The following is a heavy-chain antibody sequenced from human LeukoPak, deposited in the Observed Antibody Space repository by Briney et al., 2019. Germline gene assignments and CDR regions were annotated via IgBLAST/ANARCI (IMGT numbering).Heavy chain of an antibody. CDR3: AEDYDSSGYSHHDAFDI. CDR2: IIPILGIA. V-gene: IGHV1-69*04. D-gene: IGHD3-22*01. J-gene: IGHJ3*02. Sequence: ASVKVSCKASGGTFSSYAISWVRQAPGQGLEWMGRIIPILGIANYAQKFQGRVTITADKSTSTAYMELSSLRSEDTAVYYCAEDYDSSGYSHHDAFDIWGQGTMVTVSS. CDR1: GGTFSSYA.